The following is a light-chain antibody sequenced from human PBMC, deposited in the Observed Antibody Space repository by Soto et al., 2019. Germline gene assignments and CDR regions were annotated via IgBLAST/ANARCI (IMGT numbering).Light chain of an antibody. V-gene: IGLV1-40*01. CDR1: SSNIGAGYE. J-gene: IGLJ1*01. CDR2: RNT. CDR3: VVNDTRLSGSF. Sequence: QSVLKLPPSVSEAPGQRVTISFIGGSSNIGAGYEVHWYQPLPGTVPKLLIYRNTYRPSGVPDRFSGSRSATSDSLPFPGLQAEDEADCYFVVNDTRLSGSFIGSGTQVTVL.